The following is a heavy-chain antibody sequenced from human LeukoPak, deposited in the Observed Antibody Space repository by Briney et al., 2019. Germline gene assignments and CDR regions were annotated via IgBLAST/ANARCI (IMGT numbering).Heavy chain of an antibody. CDR1: GGSISSYY. V-gene: IGHV4-59*01. J-gene: IGHJ3*02. CDR2: IYYSGST. CDR3: ARVLVTGGSAFDI. Sequence: SETLSLTCTVSGGSISSYYWSWIRQPPGKGLEWIGYIYYSGSTNYNPSLKSRVTISVDTSKNQFSLKLSSVTAADTAEYYCARVLVTGGSAFDIWGQGTMVTVSS. D-gene: IGHD1-14*01.